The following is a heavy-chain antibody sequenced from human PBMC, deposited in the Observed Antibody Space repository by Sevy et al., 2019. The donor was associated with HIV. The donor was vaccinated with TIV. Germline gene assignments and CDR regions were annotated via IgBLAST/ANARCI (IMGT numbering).Heavy chain of an antibody. V-gene: IGHV3-33*01. D-gene: IGHD1-26*01. Sequence: GGSLRLSCAASGFIFSYYGMRWVRQAPGKGLEWVAVIWYDGSNTIYADSVKGRFTISRDNSKNILYLQMNSLRDEDTTVYYCARDPHEIMLSGSYYLYWGQGTRVTVSS. CDR2: IWYDGSNT. CDR3: ARDPHEIMLSGSYYLY. J-gene: IGHJ4*02. CDR1: GFIFSYYG.